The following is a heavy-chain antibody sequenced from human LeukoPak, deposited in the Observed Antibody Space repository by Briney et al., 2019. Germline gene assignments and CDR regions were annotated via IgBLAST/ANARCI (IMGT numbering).Heavy chain of an antibody. CDR1: GFTFSSYG. CDR2: ISYDGSNK. Sequence: GGSLRLSCAASGFTFSSYGMHWVRQAPGKGLEWVAVISYDGSNKYYADSVKGRFTISRDNSKNTLYLQMNSLRAEDTAVYYCARGIPLGYCTYGVCYPPYYFDFWGQGTLVTASS. D-gene: IGHD2-8*01. V-gene: IGHV3-30*03. CDR3: ARGIPLGYCTYGVCYPPYYFDF. J-gene: IGHJ4*02.